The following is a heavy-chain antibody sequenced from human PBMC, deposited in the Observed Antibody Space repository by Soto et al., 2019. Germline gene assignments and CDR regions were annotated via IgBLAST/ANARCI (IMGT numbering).Heavy chain of an antibody. J-gene: IGHJ6*02. V-gene: IGHV5-10-1*01. CDR1: GYSFTSYW. CDR3: ARRRVAVAVAMLDVYGMDV. D-gene: IGHD6-19*01. CDR2: IDPSDSYT. Sequence: PGESLKISCKGSGYSFTSYWISWVRQMPGKGLEWMGRIDPSDSYTNYSPSFQGHVTISADKSISTAYLQWSSLKASDTAMYYCARRRVAVAVAMLDVYGMDVWGQGTTVTVSS.